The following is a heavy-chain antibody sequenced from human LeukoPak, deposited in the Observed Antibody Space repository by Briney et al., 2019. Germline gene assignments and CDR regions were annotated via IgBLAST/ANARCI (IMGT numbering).Heavy chain of an antibody. CDR2: IYYSGST. J-gene: IGHJ4*02. D-gene: IGHD1-26*01. Sequence: SETLSLTCTVSGGSVSSGSYYWSWIRQPPGKGLEWIGYIYYSGSTNYNPSLKSRVTISVDTSKNQFSLKLSSVTAADTAVYYCARDGSSGSYVWGQGTLVTVSS. CDR1: GGSVSSGSYY. CDR3: ARDGSSGSYV. V-gene: IGHV4-61*01.